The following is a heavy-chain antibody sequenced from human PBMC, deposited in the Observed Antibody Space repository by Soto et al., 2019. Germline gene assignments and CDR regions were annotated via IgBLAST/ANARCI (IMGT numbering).Heavy chain of an antibody. CDR2: IYYSGST. V-gene: IGHV4-39*01. CDR1: GGSISSSSYY. Sequence: SETLSLTCTVSGGSISSSSYYWGWIRQPPGKGLEWIGSIYYSGSTYYNPSLKSRVTISVDTSKNQFSLKLSSVTAADTAVYYCARRVYGVVAPTAKNWFDPWGQGTLVTVSS. CDR3: ARRVYGVVAPTAKNWFDP. J-gene: IGHJ5*02. D-gene: IGHD2-15*01.